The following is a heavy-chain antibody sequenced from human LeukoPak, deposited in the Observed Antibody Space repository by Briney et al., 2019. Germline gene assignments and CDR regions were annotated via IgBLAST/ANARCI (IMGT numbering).Heavy chain of an antibody. Sequence: PGGSLRLSCAASGFTFGSYAMTWVRQAPGKGLEWVSGISGSGDSTYYADPVKGRFTISRDNSKKTLYLQMNSLRAEDTAVYYCAKEPRYSSSNYYYYYVDVWGKGTTVTVPS. CDR3: AKEPRYSSSNYYYYYVDV. D-gene: IGHD6-19*01. J-gene: IGHJ6*03. CDR1: GFTFGSYA. V-gene: IGHV3-23*01. CDR2: ISGSGDST.